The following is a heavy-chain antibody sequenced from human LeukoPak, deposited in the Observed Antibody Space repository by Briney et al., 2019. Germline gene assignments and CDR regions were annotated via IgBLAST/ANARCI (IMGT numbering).Heavy chain of an antibody. V-gene: IGHV3-48*04. Sequence: PGGSLRLSCAASGFTFSSYSMNWVRQAPGKGLEWVSYISSSSSTIYYADSVKGRFTISRDNAKNSLYLQMNSLRAEDTAVYYCARGGGSWPIDYWGQGTLVTVSS. CDR1: GFTFSSYS. D-gene: IGHD6-13*01. CDR3: ARGGGSWPIDY. CDR2: ISSSSSTI. J-gene: IGHJ4*02.